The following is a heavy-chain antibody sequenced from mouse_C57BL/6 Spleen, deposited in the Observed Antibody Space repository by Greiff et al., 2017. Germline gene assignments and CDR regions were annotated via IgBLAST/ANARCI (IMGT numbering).Heavy chain of an antibody. D-gene: IGHD4-1*01. V-gene: IGHV1-39*01. Sequence: EVQLQQSGPELVKPGASVQISCKASGYSFTDYNMNWVKQSNGKSLEWIGVINPNYGTTSYNQKFKGKATLTVDQSSSTAYMQLNSLSSEDSAVXYCARELTGTVYFDVWGTGTTVTVSS. CDR1: GYSFTDYN. CDR3: ARELTGTVYFDV. J-gene: IGHJ1*03. CDR2: INPNYGTT.